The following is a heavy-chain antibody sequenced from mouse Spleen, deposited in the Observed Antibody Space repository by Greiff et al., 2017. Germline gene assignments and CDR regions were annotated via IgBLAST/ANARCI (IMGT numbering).Heavy chain of an antibody. CDR3: AKEGVYDGDYVTSYWYFDV. V-gene: IGHV1-53*01. CDR2: INPGNGGT. Sequence: QVQLQQPGTELVKPGASVKLSCKASGYTFTSYWMHWVKQRPGQGLEWIGNINPGNGGTNYNEKFKNKATLTVDKSSTTAYMQLSSLTSEDSAVYYCAKEGVYDGDYVTSYWYFDVWGTGTTVTVSS. J-gene: IGHJ1*03. CDR1: GYTFTSYW. D-gene: IGHD2-3*01.